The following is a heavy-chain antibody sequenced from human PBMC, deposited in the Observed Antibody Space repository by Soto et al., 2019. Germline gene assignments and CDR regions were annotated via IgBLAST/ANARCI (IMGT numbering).Heavy chain of an antibody. J-gene: IGHJ4*02. CDR1: GGSISSGDYY. CDR3: ARGVIAAAGMSSYDY. D-gene: IGHD6-13*01. CDR2: IYYSGST. Sequence: PSETLSLTCTVSGGSISSGDYYWSWIRQPPGKGLDWIGYIYYSGSTYYNPSLKSRVTISVDTSKNQFSLKLSSVTAADTAVYYCARGVIAAAGMSSYDYWGQGTLVTVSS. V-gene: IGHV4-30-4*01.